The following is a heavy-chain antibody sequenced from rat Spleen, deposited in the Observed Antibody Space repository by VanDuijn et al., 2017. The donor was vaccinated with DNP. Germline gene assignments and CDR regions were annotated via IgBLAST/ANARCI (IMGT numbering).Heavy chain of an antibody. CDR1: GFSLASYT. D-gene: IGHD1-11*01. CDR3: TRDLNYGGYFDY. Sequence: QVQLKESGPGLVQPSQTLSLTCTVSGFSLASYTVSWVRQPPGKGLEWIATISSGGSTYYNSALKSRLSISRDTSKSQVFLKMNSLQTEDTALYYCTRDLNYGGYFDYWGQGVMVTVSS. J-gene: IGHJ2*01. CDR2: ISSGGST. V-gene: IGHV2-6*01.